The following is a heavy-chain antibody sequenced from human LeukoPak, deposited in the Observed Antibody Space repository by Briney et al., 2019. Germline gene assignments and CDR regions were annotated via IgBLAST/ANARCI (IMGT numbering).Heavy chain of an antibody. Sequence: GGSLRLSCAASGFTFDDYAMHWVRQAPGKGLVWVSRIKSDGSITSYADSVKGRVTISRDNAKNTLYLQMNSLRAEDTAVYYCARSDWFDPWGQGTLVIVSS. D-gene: IGHD2-21*01. J-gene: IGHJ5*02. CDR2: IKSDGSIT. CDR1: GFTFDDYA. V-gene: IGHV3-74*01. CDR3: ARSDWFDP.